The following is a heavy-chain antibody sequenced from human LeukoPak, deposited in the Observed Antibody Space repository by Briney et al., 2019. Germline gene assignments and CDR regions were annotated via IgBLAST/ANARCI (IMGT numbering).Heavy chain of an antibody. D-gene: IGHD6-13*01. V-gene: IGHV1-69*13. CDR2: IIPIFGTA. CDR1: GGTFSSYA. CDR3: ARVTLGYSRSGDNYHYYGMDV. J-gene: IGHJ6*02. Sequence: SVKVSCKASGGTFSSYAISWVRQAPGQGLEWMGGIIPIFGTANYAQKFQGRVTITADESTSTAYMELSSLRSEDTAVYYCARVTLGYSRSGDNYHYYGMDVWGQGTTVSVSS.